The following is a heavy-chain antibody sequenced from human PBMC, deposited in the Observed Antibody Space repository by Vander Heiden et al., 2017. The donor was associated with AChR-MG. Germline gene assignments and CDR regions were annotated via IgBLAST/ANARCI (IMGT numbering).Heavy chain of an antibody. CDR1: GGSFSGYY. J-gene: IGHJ3*02. CDR2: INHSGST. D-gene: IGHD3-16*01. V-gene: IGHV4-34*01. Sequence: QVQLQQWGAGLLKPSETLSLTCAVYGGSFSGYYWSWIRQPPGKGLEWIGEINHSGSTNYNPSLKSRVTISVDTSKNQFSLKLSSVTAADTAVYYCASRKKNTGGILGAFDIWGQGTMVTVSS. CDR3: ASRKKNTGGILGAFDI.